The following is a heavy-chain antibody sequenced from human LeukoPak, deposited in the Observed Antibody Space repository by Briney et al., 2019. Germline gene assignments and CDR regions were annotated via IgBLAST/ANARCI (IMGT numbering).Heavy chain of an antibody. CDR2: INHSGST. Sequence: SETLSLTCAVYGGSFSGYYWSWIRQPPGKGLEWIGEINHSGSTNYNPSLKSRVTISVDTSKNQFSLKLSSVTAADTAVYYCARQSSVLTPRAFDYWGQGTLVTVSS. V-gene: IGHV4-34*01. J-gene: IGHJ4*02. CDR3: ARQSSVLTPRAFDY. CDR1: GGSFSGYY. D-gene: IGHD4-23*01.